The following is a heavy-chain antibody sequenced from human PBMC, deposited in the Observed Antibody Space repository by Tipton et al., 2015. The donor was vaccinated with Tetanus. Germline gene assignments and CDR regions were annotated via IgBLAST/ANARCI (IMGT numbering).Heavy chain of an antibody. CDR2: LDPSDSYT. Sequence: QLVQSGTEVKKPGESLRISCKGSGYSFTSYWISWVRQMPGKGLEWMGRLDPSDSYTNYSPSFQGHVTISADKSISTAYLQWSSLKASDTAMYYCARPVYSSGDIDYWGQGTLVTVSS. CDR1: GYSFTSYW. CDR3: ARPVYSSGDIDY. D-gene: IGHD3-22*01. J-gene: IGHJ4*02. V-gene: IGHV5-10-1*01.